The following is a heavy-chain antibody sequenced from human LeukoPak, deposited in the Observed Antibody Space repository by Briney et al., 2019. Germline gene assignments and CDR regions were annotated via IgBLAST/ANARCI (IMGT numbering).Heavy chain of an antibody. Sequence: GGSLRLSCAASGFTFSSYAMHWVRQAPGKGLEWMAVISFDGSNKYYADSVKGRFTISRDNSKNTLYLQMNSLRAEDTAVYYCAKGERYFDWLRDGYWGQGTLVIVSS. CDR2: ISFDGSNK. D-gene: IGHD3-9*01. V-gene: IGHV3-30-3*01. J-gene: IGHJ4*02. CDR3: AKGERYFDWLRDGY. CDR1: GFTFSSYA.